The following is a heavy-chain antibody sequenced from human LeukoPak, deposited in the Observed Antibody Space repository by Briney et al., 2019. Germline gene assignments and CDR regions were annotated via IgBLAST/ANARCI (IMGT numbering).Heavy chain of an antibody. D-gene: IGHD5-12*01. Sequence: PSETLSLTCTVSGGSVSSYYWSWIRQPPGKGLEWIGYIYYSGSTNYNPSLKSRVTISVDTSKSQFSLKLNSVTAADTAVYYCARGGYSGYDSVYYMDVWGKGTTVTVSS. V-gene: IGHV4-59*02. CDR3: ARGGYSGYDSVYYMDV. J-gene: IGHJ6*03. CDR1: GGSVSSYY. CDR2: IYYSGST.